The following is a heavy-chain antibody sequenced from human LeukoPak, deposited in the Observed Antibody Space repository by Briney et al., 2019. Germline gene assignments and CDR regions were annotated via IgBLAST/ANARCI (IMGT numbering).Heavy chain of an antibody. CDR1: GYTFTKYY. V-gene: IGHV1-46*01. CDR3: AREGRQGLYYFDY. CDR2: INPGGDNT. D-gene: IGHD3-10*01. Sequence: ASVKVSCKASGYTFTKYYIHWVRQAPGQGLEWMGLINPGGDNTNYAQNFQGRVTMTRDTSTSTVYMELSSLRSEDTAVYYCAREGRQGLYYFDYWGQGTLVTVSS. J-gene: IGHJ4*02.